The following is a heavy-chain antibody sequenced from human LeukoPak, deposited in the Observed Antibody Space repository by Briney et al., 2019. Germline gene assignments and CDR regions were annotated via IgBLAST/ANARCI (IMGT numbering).Heavy chain of an antibody. CDR1: GYTFTSHD. Sequence: GASVKVSCKASGYTFTSHDINWVRQAPGQRLEWMGWISAGNGNTKYSQSFQGRVTFISNTSATTAFMELSSLRSEDAAVYYCARDSGSGSNDYWGQGTLVTVSS. CDR3: ARDSGSGSNDY. J-gene: IGHJ4*02. V-gene: IGHV1-3*01. D-gene: IGHD1-26*01. CDR2: ISAGNGNT.